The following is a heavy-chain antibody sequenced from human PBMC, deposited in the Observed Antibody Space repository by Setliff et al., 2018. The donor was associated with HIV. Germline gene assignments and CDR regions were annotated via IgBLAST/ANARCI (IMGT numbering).Heavy chain of an antibody. CDR3: ARDRPNWKYYFDY. D-gene: IGHD1-20*01. CDR1: GFTIGSYE. V-gene: IGHV3-48*03. Sequence: GGSLRLSCEASGFTIGSYEMNWVRQAPGKGLEWVSYISSSSTAIYYADTVKGRFTISRDNAKNLLYLQMNSLRADDTAVYYCARDRPNWKYYFDYWGQGTLVTVSS. J-gene: IGHJ4*02. CDR2: ISSSSTAI.